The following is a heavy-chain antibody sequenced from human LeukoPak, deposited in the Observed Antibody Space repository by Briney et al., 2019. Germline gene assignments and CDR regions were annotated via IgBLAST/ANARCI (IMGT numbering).Heavy chain of an antibody. CDR1: GFTFKNYG. Sequence: GGSLRLSCAASGFTFKNYGMHWVRQAPGKGLEWVAVISYDGSIKYYADSVKGRFTISRDNSKNTLYLQMDTLRAEDSAVYYCAKVYFDILTVYYRGPNFDYWGQGTLVTVSS. CDR2: ISYDGSIK. V-gene: IGHV3-30*18. CDR3: AKVYFDILTVYYRGPNFDY. D-gene: IGHD3-9*01. J-gene: IGHJ4*02.